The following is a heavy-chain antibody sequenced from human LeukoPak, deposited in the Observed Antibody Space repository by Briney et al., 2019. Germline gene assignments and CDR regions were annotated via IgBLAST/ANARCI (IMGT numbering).Heavy chain of an antibody. Sequence: PGRSLRLSCAASGFTFSSYGMHWVRQAPGKGLEWVAVISYDGSNKYYADSVKGRFTISRDNSKNTLYLQMSSLRAEDTALYYCARYDNGKDYFDYWGQGTLVTVSS. CDR1: GFTFSSYG. CDR3: ARYDNGKDYFDY. CDR2: ISYDGSNK. J-gene: IGHJ4*02. D-gene: IGHD1-1*01. V-gene: IGHV3-30*03.